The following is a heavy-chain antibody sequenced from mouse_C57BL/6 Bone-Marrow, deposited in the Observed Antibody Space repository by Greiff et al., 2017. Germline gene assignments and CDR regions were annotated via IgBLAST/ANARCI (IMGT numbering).Heavy chain of an antibody. V-gene: IGHV1-50*01. D-gene: IGHD3-2*02. J-gene: IGHJ3*01. CDR2: IDPSDSYT. CDR1: GYTFTSYW. Sequence: VQLQQPGAELVKPGASVKLSCKASGYTFTSYWMQWVKQRPGQGLEWIGEIDPSDSYTNYNQKFKGKATLSVDTSSSTAYMRLSSLTSEDSAVYYCARDTAQASAWFAYWGQGTLVTVSA. CDR3: ARDTAQASAWFAY.